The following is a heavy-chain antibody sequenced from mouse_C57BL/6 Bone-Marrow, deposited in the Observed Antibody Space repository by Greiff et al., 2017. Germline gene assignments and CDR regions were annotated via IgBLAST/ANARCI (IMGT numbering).Heavy chain of an antibody. V-gene: IGHV1-72*01. CDR1: GYTFTSYW. J-gene: IGHJ4*01. Sequence: VQLQQPGAELVKPGASVKLSCKASGYTFTSYWMHWVKQRPGRGLGWIGRIDPNSGGTKYNEKFKSRATLTVDKPSSTAYMQLSSLTSEDSAVYYCARWGPSSSYYYARDYWGQGTSVTVSS. D-gene: IGHD1-1*01. CDR3: ARWGPSSSYYYARDY. CDR2: IDPNSGGT.